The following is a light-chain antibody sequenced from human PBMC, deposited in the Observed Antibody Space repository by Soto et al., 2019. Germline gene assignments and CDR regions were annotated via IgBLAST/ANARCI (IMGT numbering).Light chain of an antibody. V-gene: IGKV4-1*01. CDR1: QNLFSDITNQNY. J-gene: IGKJ1*01. CDR3: QQYYDTPRT. CDR2: WAS. Sequence: DIVMTQSPDSLAVSLGERATFSCNSSQNLFSDITNQNYLAWHQHRLGQPPRLILYWASTRQSGVPDRFSGSGSGTHFTLTISSLQAEDVAVYYCQQYYDTPRTFGQGTKVDI.